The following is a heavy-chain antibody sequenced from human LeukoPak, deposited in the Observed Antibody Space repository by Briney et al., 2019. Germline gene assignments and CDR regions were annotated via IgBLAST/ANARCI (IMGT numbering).Heavy chain of an antibody. J-gene: IGHJ4*02. Sequence: SETLSHTCAVYGGSFSGYYWSWIRQPPGKGLEWIGSIYYSGSTYYNPSLKSRVTISVDTSKNQFSLKLSSVTAADTAVYYCARDSIAAAGTIDYWGQGTLVTVSS. CDR2: IYYSGST. D-gene: IGHD6-13*01. V-gene: IGHV4-34*01. CDR1: GGSFSGYY. CDR3: ARDSIAAAGTIDY.